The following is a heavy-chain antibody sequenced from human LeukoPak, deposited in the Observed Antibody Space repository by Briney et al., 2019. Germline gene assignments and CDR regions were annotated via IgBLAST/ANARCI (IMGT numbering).Heavy chain of an antibody. J-gene: IGHJ4*02. Sequence: GGSLRLSCAASGFTFSSNAMSWVRQAPGKGLEWVSGISHSGSDTHYADSVKGRFTISRDNAKNSLYLQMNSLRAEDTAVYYCARELLGHGYNSGDFDYWGQGTLVTVSS. CDR2: ISHSGSDT. V-gene: IGHV3-23*01. D-gene: IGHD5-24*01. CDR3: ARELLGHGYNSGDFDY. CDR1: GFTFSSNA.